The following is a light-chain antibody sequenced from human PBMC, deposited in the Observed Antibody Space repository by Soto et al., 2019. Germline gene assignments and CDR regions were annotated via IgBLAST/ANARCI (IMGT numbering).Light chain of an antibody. Sequence: DVVMTQSPLSPPVTLGQPASISCRSSQSLVDSDGNTYLNWFQQRPGQSPRRLLYKVSNRDSGVPDRFSGSGSGTDFTLKISRVEAEDVGVYYCMQGTHWPPYTFGPGTKLEIK. CDR2: KVS. J-gene: IGKJ2*01. CDR1: QSLVDSDGNTY. V-gene: IGKV2-30*01. CDR3: MQGTHWPPYT.